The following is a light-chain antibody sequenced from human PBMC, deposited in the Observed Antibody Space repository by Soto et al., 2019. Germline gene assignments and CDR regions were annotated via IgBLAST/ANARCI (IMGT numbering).Light chain of an antibody. CDR2: ENH. CDR3: ATWDRSLSAGV. J-gene: IGLJ2*01. CDR1: SSNIGSNS. Sequence: QSVLTQPPSVSAAPGQRVTISCSGTSSNIGSNSGSWYQQLPGTAPKLLIYENHKRPSGIPDRFSGSKSDTSATLDITGLQTGDEADYYCATWDRSLSAGVFGGGTQLTVL. V-gene: IGLV1-51*02.